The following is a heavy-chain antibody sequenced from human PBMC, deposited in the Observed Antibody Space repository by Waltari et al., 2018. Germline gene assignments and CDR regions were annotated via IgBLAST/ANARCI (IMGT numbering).Heavy chain of an antibody. Sequence: EVQVVESGGDWVQPGRSLRLSCIGSEFTLDDYAMSWFRQAPGKGLEWVGLIRTRSHGGTTEYAASVKGRFSISRNDFRRIAYLQMNSLKTEDTAVYYCTRVSTVPAAADAFDIWGQGTMVTVSS. V-gene: IGHV3-49*03. CDR3: TRVSTVPAAADAFDI. CDR1: EFTLDDYA. D-gene: IGHD2-2*01. CDR2: IRTRSHGGTT. J-gene: IGHJ3*02.